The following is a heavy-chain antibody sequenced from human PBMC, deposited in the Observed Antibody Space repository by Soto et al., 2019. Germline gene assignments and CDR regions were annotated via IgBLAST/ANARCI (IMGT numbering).Heavy chain of an antibody. Sequence: QLQLQESGPGLVKPSETLSLTCTVSGGSISSSSYYWGWIRQPPGKGLEWIGSIYYSGSTYYNPSLKSRVTISVDTSKNQFSLKLSSVTAADTAVYYCARSWYSGYPHLGTLNWFDPWGQGTLVTVSS. CDR1: GGSISSSSYY. CDR2: IYYSGST. CDR3: ARSWYSGYPHLGTLNWFDP. J-gene: IGHJ5*02. D-gene: IGHD5-12*01. V-gene: IGHV4-39*01.